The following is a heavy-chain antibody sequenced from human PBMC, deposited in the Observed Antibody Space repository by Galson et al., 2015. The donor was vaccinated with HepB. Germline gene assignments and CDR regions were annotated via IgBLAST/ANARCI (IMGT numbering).Heavy chain of an antibody. Sequence: SVKVSCKASGYTFTSYAMHWVRQAPGQRLEWMGWINAGNGNTKYSQKFQGRVTITRDTSASTAYMELSSLRSEDTAVYYCARGGLIRGIAVAGTADYFDYWGQGTLVTVSS. D-gene: IGHD6-19*01. CDR1: GYTFTSYA. CDR2: INAGNGNT. CDR3: ARGGLIRGIAVAGTADYFDY. V-gene: IGHV1-3*01. J-gene: IGHJ4*02.